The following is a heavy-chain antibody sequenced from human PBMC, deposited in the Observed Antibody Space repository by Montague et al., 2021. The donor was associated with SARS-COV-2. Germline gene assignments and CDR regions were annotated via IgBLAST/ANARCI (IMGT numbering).Heavy chain of an antibody. CDR3: ARVISAVAGANFYFDY. CDR1: GGSISSGSY. V-gene: IGHV4-38-2*02. D-gene: IGHD4/OR15-4a*01. CDR2: SDHSGIT. J-gene: IGHJ4*02. Sequence: SETLSLTCTVSGGSISSGSYWGWIRQPPGKGLEWIGTSDHSGITYYSPSLKSRVTISLDTSKNQFSLNLDSVTASDTAMYYCARVISAVAGANFYFDYWAREPWSPSPQ.